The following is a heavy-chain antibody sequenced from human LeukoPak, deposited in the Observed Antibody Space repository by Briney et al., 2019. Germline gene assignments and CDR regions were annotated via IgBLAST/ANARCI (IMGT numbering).Heavy chain of an antibody. V-gene: IGHV1-2*02. J-gene: IGHJ4*02. CDR2: INPNNGAT. Sequence: ASVKVSCKASGYTFTGYYMHWVRQAPGQGLEWMGWINPNNGATNYAQKFQGRVTMTRDMSTSTDYLELSSLRSEDTAVYYCARVRYRLAETYIDYWGQGTLVTVSS. CDR3: ARVRYRLAETYIDY. D-gene: IGHD3-16*01. CDR1: GYTFTGYY.